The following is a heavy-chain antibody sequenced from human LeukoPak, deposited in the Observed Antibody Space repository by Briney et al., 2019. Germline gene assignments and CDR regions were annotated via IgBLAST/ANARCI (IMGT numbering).Heavy chain of an antibody. J-gene: IGHJ3*02. V-gene: IGHV3-30-3*01. D-gene: IGHD2-15*01. Sequence: GSLRLSCAASGFTFSSYAMHWVRQAPGKGLEWVAVISYDGSNKYYADSVKGRFTISRDNSKNTLYLQMNSLRAEDTAVYYCARAYCSGGSCPDAFDIWGQGTMVTVSS. CDR3: ARAYCSGGSCPDAFDI. CDR2: ISYDGSNK. CDR1: GFTFSSYA.